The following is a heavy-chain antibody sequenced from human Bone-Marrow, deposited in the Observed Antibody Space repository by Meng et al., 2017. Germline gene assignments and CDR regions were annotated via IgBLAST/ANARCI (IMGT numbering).Heavy chain of an antibody. CDR3: ARETLRMFDP. J-gene: IGHJ5*02. Sequence: QVQLQESGPGLVKPSQTLSLTCTVSVASISDGDYYWSWIRQPPGMGLEWIGYVYYTGSTHHNPSLKSRVTISINMSKNQFSLKLTSVTAADTAVYYCARETLRMFDPWGQGTLVTVSS. CDR1: VASISDGDYY. D-gene: IGHD2-15*01. CDR2: VYYTGST. V-gene: IGHV4-30-4*01.